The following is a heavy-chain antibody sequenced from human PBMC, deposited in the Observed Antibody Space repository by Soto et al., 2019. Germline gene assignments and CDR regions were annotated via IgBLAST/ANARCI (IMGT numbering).Heavy chain of an antibody. V-gene: IGHV4-4*02. CDR1: GGSISSSNW. CDR2: IYHSGST. Sequence: ASETLSLTCAVSGGSISSSNWWSWVRQPPGKGLEWIGEIYHSGSTNYNPSLKGRVTISVDKSKNQFSLKLSSVTAADTAVYYCARGGSLRRFDYWGQGTLVTVSS. CDR3: ARGGSLRRFDY. J-gene: IGHJ4*02. D-gene: IGHD2-15*01.